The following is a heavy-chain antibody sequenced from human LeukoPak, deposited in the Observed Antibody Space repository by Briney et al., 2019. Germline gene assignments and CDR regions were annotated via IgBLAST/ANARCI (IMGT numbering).Heavy chain of an antibody. CDR1: GFTFSSYG. CDR2: IWYDGSNK. J-gene: IGHJ3*02. D-gene: IGHD3-9*01. Sequence: GGSLRLSCAASGFTFSSYGMHWVRQAPGKGLEWVAVIWYDGSNKYYADSVKGRFTISRDNSKNTLYLQMSSLRAEDTAVYYCARERGLRYFDWLYDAFDIWGQGTMVTVSS. CDR3: ARERGLRYFDWLYDAFDI. V-gene: IGHV3-33*01.